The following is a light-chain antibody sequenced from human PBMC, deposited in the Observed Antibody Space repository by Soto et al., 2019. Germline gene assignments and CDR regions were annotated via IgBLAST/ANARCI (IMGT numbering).Light chain of an antibody. CDR1: QSVTSNY. Sequence: EIVLTQSPGTLSLSPGERDTLSCRASQSVTSNYVAWYQQKPGQAPRLLIYGASSRATGIPDRISGSGSGTDFTLSISRLEPEDFAVYYCQQYGGSPQTFGQGTKVDIK. V-gene: IGKV3-20*01. CDR2: GAS. CDR3: QQYGGSPQT. J-gene: IGKJ1*01.